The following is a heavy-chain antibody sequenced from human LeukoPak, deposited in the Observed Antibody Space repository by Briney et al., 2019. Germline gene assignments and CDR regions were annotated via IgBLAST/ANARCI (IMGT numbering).Heavy chain of an antibody. J-gene: IGHJ6*03. D-gene: IGHD3-10*01. CDR1: GGSFNDYY. V-gene: IGHV4-34*01. CDR2: INLRGST. Sequence: KPSETLSLTCAVYGGSFNDYYWNWIRQPPGKGLEWIGEINLRGSTTYNPSLKSRVTISLDESKNQFSLKLSSVTAADTAVYYCARHTMVRGVPDRGYYYYMDVWGKGTTVTISS. CDR3: ARHTMVRGVPDRGYYYYMDV.